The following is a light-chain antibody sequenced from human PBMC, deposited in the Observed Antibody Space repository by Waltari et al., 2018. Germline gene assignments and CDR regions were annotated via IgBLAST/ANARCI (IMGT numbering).Light chain of an antibody. CDR3: QQYKTWPPIT. Sequence: EIVMTQSPATLSVSRGERATLSCRASQSLSDNLAWYQLKPAQAPRLLIYGASFRATGIPGRFRGSGSGTDFTLTISSLQSEDFAIYYCQQYKTWPPITFGQGTRLEIK. J-gene: IGKJ5*01. V-gene: IGKV3-15*01. CDR1: QSLSDN. CDR2: GAS.